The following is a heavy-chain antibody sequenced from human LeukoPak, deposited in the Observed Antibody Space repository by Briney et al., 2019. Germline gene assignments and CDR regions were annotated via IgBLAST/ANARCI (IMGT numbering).Heavy chain of an antibody. CDR1: GNYW. CDR2: INSDGSWT. D-gene: IGHD2-2*01. Sequence: GGSLRLSCAASGNYWMYWVRQAPGKGLVWVSHINSDGSWTGYADSVKGRFTISKDNAKNMVYLHMNSLRVDDTAVYYCVSSYETYWGRGTLVTVSS. V-gene: IGHV3-74*01. J-gene: IGHJ4*02. CDR3: VSSYETY.